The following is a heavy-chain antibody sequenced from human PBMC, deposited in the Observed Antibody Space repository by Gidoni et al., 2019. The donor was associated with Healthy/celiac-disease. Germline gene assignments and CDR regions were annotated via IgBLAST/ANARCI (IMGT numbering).Heavy chain of an antibody. CDR3: AREIRTPSTTWFDP. CDR2: IYYSGST. Sequence: QVQLQESGPGLVKPSETLSLTCTVSGGPISSYYWSWIRQPPGKGLEWIGYIYYSGSTNYNPSLKSRVTISVDTSKNQFSLKLSSVTAADTAVYYCAREIRTPSTTWFDPWGQGTLVTVSS. D-gene: IGHD1-1*01. CDR1: GGPISSYY. V-gene: IGHV4-59*01. J-gene: IGHJ5*02.